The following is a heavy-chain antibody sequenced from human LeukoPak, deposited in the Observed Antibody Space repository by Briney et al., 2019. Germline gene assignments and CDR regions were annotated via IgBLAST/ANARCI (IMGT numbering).Heavy chain of an antibody. CDR2: INPSGGST. J-gene: IGHJ1*01. CDR3: ARDSRLAIAAAGFPPYFQH. Sequence: ASVKVSCKASGYTFTSYYMHWVRQAPGQGLEWMGIINPSGGSTSYAQKFQGRVTMTRDTSTSTVYMELSSLRSEDTAVYYCARDSRLAIAAAGFPPYFQHWGQGTLVTVSS. V-gene: IGHV1-46*01. D-gene: IGHD6-13*01. CDR1: GYTFTSYY.